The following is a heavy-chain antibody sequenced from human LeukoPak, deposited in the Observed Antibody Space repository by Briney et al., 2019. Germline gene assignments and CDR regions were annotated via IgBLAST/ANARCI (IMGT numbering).Heavy chain of an antibody. CDR3: AREMATTSKSFPDC. D-gene: IGHD5-24*01. J-gene: IGHJ4*02. CDR1: GFTFSSYS. Sequence: GGSLRLSCAASGFTFSSYSMNWVRQAPGKGLEWVSSISSSSSYIYYADSVKGRFTISRDNAKNSLYLQMNSLRAEDTAVYYCAREMATTSKSFPDCWGQGTLVTVSS. V-gene: IGHV3-21*01. CDR2: ISSSSSYI.